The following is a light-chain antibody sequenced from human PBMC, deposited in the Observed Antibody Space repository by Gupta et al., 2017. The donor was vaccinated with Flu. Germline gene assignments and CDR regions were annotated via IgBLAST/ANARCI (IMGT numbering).Light chain of an antibody. CDR3: KQAIQWPPT. J-gene: IGKJ4*01. CDR2: LGS. V-gene: IGKV2-28*01. Sequence: PGQSPRLLIYLGSNRASGIPDRFSGSGSGTDFTLTISSVEAEDVGVYYCKQAIQWPPTFGLGTKVELK.